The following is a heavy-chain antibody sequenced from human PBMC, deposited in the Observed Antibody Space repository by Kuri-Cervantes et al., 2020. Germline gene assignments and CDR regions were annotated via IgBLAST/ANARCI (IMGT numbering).Heavy chain of an antibody. D-gene: IGHD3-16*01. CDR1: GCSISIISYY. CDR2: IYYSGST. CDR3: ARIRNWFDP. V-gene: IGHV4-39*01. J-gene: IGHJ5*02. Sequence: SETLSLTCTVSGCSISIISYYWGWIRQPAGKGLEWIGSIYYSGSTYYNPSFKSRVTISIDTSKNQFSLKLSTVTAADTAVYYCARIRNWFDPWGQGTLVTVSS.